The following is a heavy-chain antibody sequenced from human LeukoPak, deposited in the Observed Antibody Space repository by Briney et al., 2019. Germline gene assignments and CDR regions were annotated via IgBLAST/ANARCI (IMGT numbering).Heavy chain of an antibody. V-gene: IGHV3-9*01. CDR2: ISWNSGSI. CDR1: GFTFDDYA. D-gene: IGHD2-2*02. J-gene: IGHJ4*02. Sequence: GRPLRLSCAASGFTFDDYAMHWVRQAPGKGLEWASGISWNSGSIGYADSVKGRFTISRDNAKNSLYLQMNSLRAEDTALYYCAKESSYCSSTSCYSGSFDYWGQGTLVTVSS. CDR3: AKESSYCSSTSCYSGSFDY.